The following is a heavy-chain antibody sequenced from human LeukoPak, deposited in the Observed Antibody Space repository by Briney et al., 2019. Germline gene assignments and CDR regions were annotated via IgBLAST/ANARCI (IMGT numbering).Heavy chain of an antibody. V-gene: IGHV3-48*03. Sequence: PGGSLRLSRAASGFTFSSHAMVWVRQAPGKGLEWVSYISSSGSTKFYADSVRGRFTISRDNAKFSLFLQMNSLRAEDTAIYYCARGSHPQKIPLVRGGERPYYMDVWGKGTTVTISS. CDR3: ARGSHPQKIPLVRGGERPYYMDV. D-gene: IGHD3-10*01. J-gene: IGHJ6*03. CDR2: ISSSGSTK. CDR1: GFTFSSHA.